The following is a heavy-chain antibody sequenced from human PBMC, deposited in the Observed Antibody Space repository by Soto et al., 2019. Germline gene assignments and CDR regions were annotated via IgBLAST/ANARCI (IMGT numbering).Heavy chain of an antibody. V-gene: IGHV4-39*02. Sequence: PSETLSLTCSVSGGSISSRESYWGWIRQPPGKGLEWIGTIYFSGSTYYNPSLKSRVTMSVDTSKNQFSLKLSSVTAADTAVYYFARGAKLWFGELSFWFDPWGQGTLVTVSS. CDR2: IYFSGST. D-gene: IGHD3-10*01. J-gene: IGHJ5*02. CDR1: GGSISSRESY. CDR3: ARGAKLWFGELSFWFDP.